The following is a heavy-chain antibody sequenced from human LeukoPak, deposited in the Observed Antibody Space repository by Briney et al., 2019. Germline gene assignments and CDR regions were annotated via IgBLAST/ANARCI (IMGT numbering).Heavy chain of an antibody. Sequence: ASVTVSCKVSGYTLTELSMHWVRQAPGKGLEWMGGFDPEDGETIYAQKFQGRVTMTEDTSTDTAYMELSSLRSEDTAVYYCATHPMITFGGVIVLFDYWGQGTLVTVSS. V-gene: IGHV1-24*01. CDR2: FDPEDGET. J-gene: IGHJ4*02. CDR3: ATHPMITFGGVIVLFDY. CDR1: GYTLTELS. D-gene: IGHD3-16*02.